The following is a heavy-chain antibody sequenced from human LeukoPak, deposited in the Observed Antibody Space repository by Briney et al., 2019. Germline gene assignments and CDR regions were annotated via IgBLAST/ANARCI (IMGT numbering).Heavy chain of an antibody. D-gene: IGHD3-10*02. CDR1: GFTFSSYS. Sequence: GGSLRLSCAASGFTFSSYSMKWVRQAPGKGLEWVSFISSSSSYIYYRDSVKGRFTISRDNARNSLYLQMNSLRAEDTAVYYCARGTMFPYYFDYWGQGTLVTVSS. CDR3: ARGTMFPYYFDY. CDR2: ISSSSSYI. V-gene: IGHV3-21*01. J-gene: IGHJ4*02.